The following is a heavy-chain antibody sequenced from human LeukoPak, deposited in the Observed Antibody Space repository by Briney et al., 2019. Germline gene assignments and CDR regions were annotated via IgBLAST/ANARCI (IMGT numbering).Heavy chain of an antibody. J-gene: IGHJ4*02. Sequence: QSGGSLRLSCAASGFTFSRYWMAWVRQAPEKGLEWVANIKQDGSEKYYVDSVKGRFTISRDNAKNSLYLQMNSLRAEDTAVYYCARDVHGGVFDYWGQGTLVTVPS. CDR3: ARDVHGGVFDY. D-gene: IGHD3-10*01. CDR2: IKQDGSEK. V-gene: IGHV3-7*01. CDR1: GFTFSRYW.